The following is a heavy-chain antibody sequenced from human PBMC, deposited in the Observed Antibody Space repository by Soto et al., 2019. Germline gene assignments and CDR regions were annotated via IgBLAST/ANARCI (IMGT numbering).Heavy chain of an antibody. CDR1: GLTFSSYA. D-gene: IGHD3-3*02. V-gene: IGHV3-23*01. CDR3: AKDLAASSDY. J-gene: IGHJ4*02. CDR2: ISGSGGST. Sequence: GGSRRISCAASGLTFSSYAMSWVRQAPGKGLEWVSTISGSGGSTYYADSVKARFTISRDNSKNTLYLQMNSLRAEDTAVYYCAKDLAASSDYWGQGTLVTVSS.